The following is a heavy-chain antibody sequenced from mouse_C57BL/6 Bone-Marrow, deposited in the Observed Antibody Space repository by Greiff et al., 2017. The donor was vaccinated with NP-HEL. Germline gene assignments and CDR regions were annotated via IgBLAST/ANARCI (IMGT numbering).Heavy chain of an antibody. J-gene: IGHJ4*01. CDR1: GYTFTSYW. CDR2: IHPNSGST. V-gene: IGHV1-64*01. Sequence: VKLMESGAELVKPGASVKLSCKASGYTFTSYWMHWVKQRPGQGLEWIGMIHPNSGSTNYNEKFKSKATLTVDKSSSTAYMQLSSLTSEDSAVYYCAFYDGYYRGAMDYWGQGTSVTVSS. D-gene: IGHD2-3*01. CDR3: AFYDGYYRGAMDY.